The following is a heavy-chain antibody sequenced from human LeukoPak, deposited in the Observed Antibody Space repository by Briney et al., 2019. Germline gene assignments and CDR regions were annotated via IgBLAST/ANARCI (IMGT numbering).Heavy chain of an antibody. V-gene: IGHV1-46*01. J-gene: IGHJ6*02. Sequence: ASVKVSCKASGYTFTSYYMHWVRQAPGQGLEWMGIINPSGGSTSYAQKFQGGVTMTRDTSTSTVYMELSSLRSEDTAVYYCARDRAALIRHSYYYYGMDVWGQGTTVTVSS. CDR3: ARDRAALIRHSYYYYGMDV. D-gene: IGHD3-10*01. CDR1: GYTFTSYY. CDR2: INPSGGST.